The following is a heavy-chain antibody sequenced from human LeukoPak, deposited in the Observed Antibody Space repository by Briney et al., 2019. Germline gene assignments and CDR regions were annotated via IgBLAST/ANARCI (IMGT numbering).Heavy chain of an antibody. CDR3: ARARRVVPAAIMHYYYYMDV. CDR2: IIPIFGTA. Sequence: SVKVSCKASGCTFSSYAISWVRQAPGQGLEWMGGIIPIFGTANYAQKFQGRVTITTDESTSTAYMELSSLRSEDTAVYYCARARRVVPAAIMHYYYYMDVWGKGTTVTVSS. D-gene: IGHD2-2*01. CDR1: GCTFSSYA. V-gene: IGHV1-69*05. J-gene: IGHJ6*03.